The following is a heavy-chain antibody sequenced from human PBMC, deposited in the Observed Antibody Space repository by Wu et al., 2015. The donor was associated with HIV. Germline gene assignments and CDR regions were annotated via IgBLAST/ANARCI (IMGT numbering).Heavy chain of an antibody. CDR1: GYTLSKLS. V-gene: IGHV1-24*01. CDR3: ATIRGSFTQLARYYYYYMDV. CDR2: FDPEDDKT. Sequence: QVPLVQSGAEVRKPGASVKVSCKVSGYTLSKLSITGATDSWKRLEWMGGFDPEDDKTIYAQKFQGRVTMTEDTSTDTAYMELSSLRSEDTAVYYCATIRGSFTQLARYYYYYMDVWGKGTTVTVSS. D-gene: IGHD6-13*01. J-gene: IGHJ6*03.